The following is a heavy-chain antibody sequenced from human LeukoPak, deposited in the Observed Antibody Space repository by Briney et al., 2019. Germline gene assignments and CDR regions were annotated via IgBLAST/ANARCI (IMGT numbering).Heavy chain of an antibody. CDR1: GFTFSSYA. J-gene: IGHJ6*02. CDR2: ISGSGGST. V-gene: IGHV3-23*01. Sequence: PGGSLRLSCAASGFTFSSYAMSWVRQAPGKGLEWVSAISGSGGSTYYADSVKGRFTISRDNSKNTLYLQMNSLRAEDTAVYYCARDSAKDGSSSWFNGLHYYGMDVWGQGTTVTVSS. CDR3: ARDSAKDGSSSWFNGLHYYGMDV. D-gene: IGHD6-13*01.